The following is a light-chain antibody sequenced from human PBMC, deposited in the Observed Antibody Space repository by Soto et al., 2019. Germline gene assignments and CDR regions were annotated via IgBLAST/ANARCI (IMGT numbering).Light chain of an antibody. J-gene: IGKJ5*01. CDR2: GVS. CDR3: QHYGTSEII. Sequence: EIVLTQSPGTLSLSPGERATLSCRASQSVGSKYLAWYQQKPGQAPRLLIYGVSGRATGIPDRVSGSGSGTDFTLTISRLEPEDFAVFYCQHYGTSEIILGQGTRLEIK. CDR1: QSVGSKY. V-gene: IGKV3-20*01.